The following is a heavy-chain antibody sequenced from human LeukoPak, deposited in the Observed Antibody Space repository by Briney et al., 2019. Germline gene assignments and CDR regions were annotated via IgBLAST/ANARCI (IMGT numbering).Heavy chain of an antibody. J-gene: IGHJ2*01. Sequence: GGSLRLSCEASGFTFGTYGMTWVRQAPGKGLEWVSGITGSSTWTYYADSVRGRFTIPRDNSKNTLHLQMNNLTADDTAIYYCARELVSLGTGYFDLWGRGTLVTVSS. CDR3: ARELVSLGTGYFDL. D-gene: IGHD7-27*01. CDR2: ITGSSTWT. CDR1: GFTFGTYG. V-gene: IGHV3-23*01.